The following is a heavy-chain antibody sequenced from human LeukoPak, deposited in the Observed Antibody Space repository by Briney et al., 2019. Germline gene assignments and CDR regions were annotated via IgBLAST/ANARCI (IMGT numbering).Heavy chain of an antibody. J-gene: IGHJ6*03. V-gene: IGHV1-69*01. D-gene: IGHD4-17*01. Sequence: VASVKVSCKASGGTFSSYAISWVRQAPGQGLEWMGGIIPIFCTANYAQKFQGRVTITADESTSTAYMELSSLRSEDTAVYYCARSPPRTVTTTYYMDVWGKGTTVTVSS. CDR2: IIPIFCTA. CDR3: ARSPPRTVTTTYYMDV. CDR1: GGTFSSYA.